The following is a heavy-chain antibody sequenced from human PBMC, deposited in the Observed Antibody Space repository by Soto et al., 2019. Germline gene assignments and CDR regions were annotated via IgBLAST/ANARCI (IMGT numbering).Heavy chain of an antibody. CDR3: ARGPRQEYGGKFFDY. CDR2: IYYSGGT. D-gene: IGHD2-2*01. V-gene: IGHV4-31*03. J-gene: IGHJ4*02. CDR1: GGSISTCGYY. Sequence: SETLSLTCTVSGGSISTCGYYWSWIRQHPGKGLEWIGSIYYSGGTYSNSSLKSRLTMSVDTSKSQFSLKLSSVTAADTAVYYCARGPRQEYGGKFFDYWGQGTLVTISS.